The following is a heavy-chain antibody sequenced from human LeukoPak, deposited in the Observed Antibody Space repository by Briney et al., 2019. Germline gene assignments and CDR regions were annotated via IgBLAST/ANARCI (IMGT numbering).Heavy chain of an antibody. Sequence: GGSLRLSCAASGFTFSSYAMHWVHQAPGKGLEWVAVISYDGSNKYYADSVKGRFTISRDNSKNTLYLQMNSLRAEDTAVYYCARGASRNYYDSSGYRLLFDYWGQGTPVTVSS. D-gene: IGHD3-22*01. J-gene: IGHJ4*02. CDR1: GFTFSSYA. V-gene: IGHV3-30-3*01. CDR3: ARGASRNYYDSSGYRLLFDY. CDR2: ISYDGSNK.